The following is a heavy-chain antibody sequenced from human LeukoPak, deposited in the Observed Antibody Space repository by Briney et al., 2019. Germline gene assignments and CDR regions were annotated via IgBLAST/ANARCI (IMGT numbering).Heavy chain of an antibody. D-gene: IGHD4-17*01. V-gene: IGHV3-7*03. J-gene: IGHJ4*02. Sequence: GGSLRLSCAASGFTFSTYFMSWVRQAPGKGLEWVANLHPDGSHQYYVDSVRGRFTISRDNAKNSLYLQMNSLRAEDTAIYYCANLLKDYGDYEYYFDYWGQGTLVTVSS. CDR2: LHPDGSHQ. CDR1: GFTFSTYF. CDR3: ANLLKDYGDYEYYFDY.